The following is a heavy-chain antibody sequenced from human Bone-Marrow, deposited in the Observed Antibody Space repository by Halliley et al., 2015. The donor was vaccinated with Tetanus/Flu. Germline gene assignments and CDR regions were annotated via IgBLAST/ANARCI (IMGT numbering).Heavy chain of an antibody. CDR1: GGFDSTYY. CDR2: INYSGST. Sequence: GLVKPSETLSLTCTVSGGFDSTYYWSWIRQPPGKGLEWIGYINYSGSTNYNPSLKSRVTISEDTSKNQFSLKLSSVTAADTAVYYCAREDYDYVWGSYPHYWGQGTLVTVSS. CDR3: AREDYDYVWGSYPHY. V-gene: IGHV4-59*02. J-gene: IGHJ4*02. D-gene: IGHD3-16*02.